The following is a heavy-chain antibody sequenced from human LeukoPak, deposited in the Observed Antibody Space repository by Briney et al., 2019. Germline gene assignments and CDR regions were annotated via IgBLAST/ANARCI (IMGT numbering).Heavy chain of an antibody. CDR2: LYTGGDT. Sequence: GGSLRLSCAVSGFTVSAHYMSWVRQAPGKGLECVSFLYTGGDTYYADSVKGRFTISRDNSKNTLYLQMNSLRAEDTAVYYCAKAYYDSSGYYYGFDYWGQGTLVTVSS. CDR3: AKAYYDSSGYYYGFDY. D-gene: IGHD3-22*01. V-gene: IGHV3-53*01. J-gene: IGHJ4*02. CDR1: GFTVSAHY.